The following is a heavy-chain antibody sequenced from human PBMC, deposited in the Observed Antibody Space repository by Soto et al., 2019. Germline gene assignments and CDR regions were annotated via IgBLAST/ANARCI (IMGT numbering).Heavy chain of an antibody. CDR2: IYHSGST. V-gene: IGHV4-30-2*01. CDR3: ERGGSRRLAVADFDY. D-gene: IGHD6-19*01. CDR1: GGSISGGGYS. Sequence: SETLSLTCAVSGGSISGGGYSWSWIRQPPGKGLEWIGYIYHSGSTYYNPSLKSRVTISVDRSKNQFSLKLSSVTAADTAVYYCERGGSRRLAVADFDYWGQGTLVTVSS. J-gene: IGHJ4*02.